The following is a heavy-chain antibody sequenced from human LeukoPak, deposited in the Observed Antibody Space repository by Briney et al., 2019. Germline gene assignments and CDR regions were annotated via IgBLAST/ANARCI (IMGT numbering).Heavy chain of an antibody. D-gene: IGHD3-16*02. CDR1: GYTFTGYY. V-gene: IGHV1-2*02. CDR2: INPNSGGT. Sequence: ASVKVSCKASGYTFTGYYMHWVRQAPGQGLEWMGWINPNSGGTNYAQKFQGRVTMTRDTSISTAYMELSRLRSDDTAVYYCARGMERYDYAWGSYPRGGNFDYWGQGTLVTVSS. CDR3: ARGMERYDYAWGSYPRGGNFDY. J-gene: IGHJ4*02.